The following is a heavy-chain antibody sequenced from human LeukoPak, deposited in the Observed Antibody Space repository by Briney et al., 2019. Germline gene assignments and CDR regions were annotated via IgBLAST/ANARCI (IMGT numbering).Heavy chain of an antibody. V-gene: IGHV5-51*01. CDR2: IYPHDSDI. CDR3: ARMIGLGEVSPYFDY. D-gene: IGHD3-16*02. J-gene: IGHJ4*02. Sequence: GESLKISCKGSGYSFTSYWIAWVRQMPGKGLEWMGIIYPHDSDIRYSPPFQGQVTISADKSISTAYLQWSSLKASDTAMYYCARMIGLGEVSPYFDYWGQGTLVTVSS. CDR1: GYSFTSYW.